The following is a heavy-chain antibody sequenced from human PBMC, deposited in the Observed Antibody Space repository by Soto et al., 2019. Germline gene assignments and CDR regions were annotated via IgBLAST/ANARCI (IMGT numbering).Heavy chain of an antibody. CDR1: GYTFTRNG. CDR2: ISPYNGYT. D-gene: IGHD6-6*01. J-gene: IGHJ6*02. CDR3: ARIRASVYGMDV. Sequence: QVQLVQSRAEVKKPGASVKVSCQASGYTFTRNGINWVRQAPGQGLEWMGWISPYNGYTYYAQKFQGRVTMTTDTSTSTAYMEMRSLRYDDTAVYYCARIRASVYGMDVWGQGTTVTVSS. V-gene: IGHV1-18*01.